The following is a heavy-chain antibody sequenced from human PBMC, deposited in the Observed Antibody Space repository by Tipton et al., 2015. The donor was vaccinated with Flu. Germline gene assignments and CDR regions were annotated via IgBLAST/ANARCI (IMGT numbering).Heavy chain of an antibody. D-gene: IGHD3-10*01. Sequence: TLSLTCTVSGGSMSNNFWSWFRQPAEKGLEWIGRIYASGVTNYNPSLKSRVTMSIDTSKNQFSLRLSSVTAADTAVYYCATYYYGSGTQSAFDYWGQGTLVTVSS. V-gene: IGHV4-4*07. J-gene: IGHJ4*02. CDR2: IYASGVT. CDR3: ATYYYGSGTQSAFDY. CDR1: GGSMSNNF.